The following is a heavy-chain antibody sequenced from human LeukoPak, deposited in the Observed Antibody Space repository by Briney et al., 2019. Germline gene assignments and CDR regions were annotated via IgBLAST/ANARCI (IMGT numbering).Heavy chain of an antibody. J-gene: IGHJ6*03. D-gene: IGHD3-9*01. CDR3: ARGLWSGYDILTGYYEYYYYYMDV. CDR2: ISTYSGTT. CDR1: GYTFSNSG. Sequence: ASVKVSCKASGYTFSNSGISWVRQAPGQGLEWMGWISTYSGTTNYAHNLQGRLTMTTDTSTSTAYMELRNLKSDDTAVYYCARGLWSGYDILTGYYEYYYYYMDVWGKGTTVTVSS. V-gene: IGHV1-18*01.